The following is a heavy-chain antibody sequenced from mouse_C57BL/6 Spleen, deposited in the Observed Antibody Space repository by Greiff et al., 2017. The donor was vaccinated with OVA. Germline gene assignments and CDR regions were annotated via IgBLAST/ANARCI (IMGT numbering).Heavy chain of an antibody. CDR3: ARSLTTVVAKGYFDV. CDR2: IYPGSGST. D-gene: IGHD1-1*01. CDR1: GYTFTSYW. J-gene: IGHJ1*03. V-gene: IGHV1-55*01. Sequence: QVQLQQPGAELVKPGASVKMSCKASGYTFTSYWITWVKQRPGQGLEWIGDIYPGSGSTNYNEKFKSKATLTVDTSSSTAYMQLSSLTSEDSAVYYCARSLTTVVAKGYFDVWGTGTTVTVSS.